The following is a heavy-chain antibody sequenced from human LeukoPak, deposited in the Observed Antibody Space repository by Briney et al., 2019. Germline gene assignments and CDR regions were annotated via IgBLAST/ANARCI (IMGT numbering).Heavy chain of an antibody. J-gene: IGHJ3*02. Sequence: GGSLRLSCAASGFTFSSYWMSWVRQAPGKGLEWVANIKQDGSEKYYVDSVKGRFTISRDNAKNSLYLQMNSLRAEDTAVYYCARDPYDGTDDAFVIWGQGTMVTVSS. V-gene: IGHV3-7*01. CDR2: IKQDGSEK. CDR1: GFTFSSYW. CDR3: ARDPYDGTDDAFVI. D-gene: IGHD3-22*01.